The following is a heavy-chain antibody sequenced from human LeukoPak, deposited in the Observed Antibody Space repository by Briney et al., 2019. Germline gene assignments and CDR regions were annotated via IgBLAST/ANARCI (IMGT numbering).Heavy chain of an antibody. CDR1: GDSISGYY. V-gene: IGHV4-4*07. CDR2: INTSGGT. D-gene: IGHD5-18*01. J-gene: IGHJ4*02. Sequence: SETLSLTCTVSGDSISGYYWSWIRQFAGKGLEWIGRINTSGGTNYKPSLKSRVTMSVDTSKNQFSLKLSPVTAADTAVYYCARDRSYGPDHWGQGTLVTVSS. CDR3: ARDRSYGPDH.